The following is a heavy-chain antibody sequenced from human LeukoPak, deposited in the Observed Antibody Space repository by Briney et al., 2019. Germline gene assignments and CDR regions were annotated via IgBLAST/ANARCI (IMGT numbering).Heavy chain of an antibody. CDR3: VFNGYYSLDF. D-gene: IGHD3-3*01. J-gene: IGHJ4*02. CDR1: GGSISSYY. V-gene: IGHV4-59*12. Sequence: SETLSLTCTVSGGSISSYYWSWIRQPPGEGLEWIGYIFYSGSTNHNPSLKSRVTISVDKSNNQFSLKLKSVTAADTAVYYCVFNGYYSLDFWGQGTLVTVSS. CDR2: IFYSGST.